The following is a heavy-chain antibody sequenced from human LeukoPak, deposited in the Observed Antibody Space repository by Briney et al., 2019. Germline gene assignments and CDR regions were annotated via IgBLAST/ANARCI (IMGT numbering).Heavy chain of an antibody. Sequence: PGGSLRLSCAASAFTFISYEMNWVRQAPGKGLEWVAYISSVATTIFYADSVKGRFTISRDNSKNTLYLQMNSLRAEDTAVYYCAKGRRYYYDSSGYDYWGQGTLVTVSS. CDR1: AFTFISYE. V-gene: IGHV3-48*03. D-gene: IGHD3-22*01. J-gene: IGHJ4*02. CDR3: AKGRRYYYDSSGYDY. CDR2: ISSVATTI.